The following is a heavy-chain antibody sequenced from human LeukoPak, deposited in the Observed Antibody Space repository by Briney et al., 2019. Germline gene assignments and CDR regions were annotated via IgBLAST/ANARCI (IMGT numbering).Heavy chain of an antibody. CDR3: ARQQIVVVPAARNINWFDP. CDR2: VYYSGST. V-gene: IGHV4-39*01. D-gene: IGHD2-2*01. CDR1: GVSISSSSNY. J-gene: IGHJ5*02. Sequence: SETLSLTCIVSGVSISSSSNYWGWIRQPPGKGLEWIGSVYYSGSTYYNPSLKSRVTITVDTSENQISLKLTSVTAADTAVYHCARQQIVVVPAARNINWFDPWGQGTLVTVSS.